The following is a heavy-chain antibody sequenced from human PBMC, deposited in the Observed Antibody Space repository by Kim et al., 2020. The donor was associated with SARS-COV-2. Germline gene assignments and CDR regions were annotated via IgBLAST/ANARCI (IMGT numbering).Heavy chain of an antibody. CDR3: ARDGVEYSSSPGY. Sequence: YTPSLKSRVTISVDTSKNQFSLKLSSVTAADTAVYYCARDGVEYSSSPGYWGQGTLVTVSS. V-gene: IGHV4-34*01. D-gene: IGHD6-6*01. J-gene: IGHJ4*02.